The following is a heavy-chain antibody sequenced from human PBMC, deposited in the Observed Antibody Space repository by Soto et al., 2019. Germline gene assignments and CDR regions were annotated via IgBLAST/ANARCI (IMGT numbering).Heavy chain of an antibody. D-gene: IGHD1-26*01. CDR3: AQIAGAGLTYFES. CDR1: GYNN. CDR2: INPSSGRT. V-gene: IGHV1-46*01. Sequence: ASVKVSCKASGYNNIYLVRQAPGQGLEWMGVINPSSGRTKYAQHFQGRITMTRDTSTGTAYMVLTSLTSEHTAVYHCAQIAGAGLTYFESWGKGNLGTVSS. J-gene: IGHJ4*02.